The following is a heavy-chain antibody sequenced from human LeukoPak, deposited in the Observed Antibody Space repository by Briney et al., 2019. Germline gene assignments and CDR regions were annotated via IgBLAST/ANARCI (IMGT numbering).Heavy chain of an antibody. CDR3: ARGRLFSGYRGNVGHEDFDY. CDR1: GGPFSGYY. D-gene: IGHD5-12*01. CDR2: INQGGTT. J-gene: IGHJ4*02. Sequence: SETLSLTCAVYGGPFSGYYWTWIRQPPGKGLEWIGEINQGGTTNYNPSLRSRVTILIDTSRNHFSLRLSSVTAADTAVYYCARGRLFSGYRGNVGHEDFDYWGQGSLVTVSS. V-gene: IGHV4-34*01.